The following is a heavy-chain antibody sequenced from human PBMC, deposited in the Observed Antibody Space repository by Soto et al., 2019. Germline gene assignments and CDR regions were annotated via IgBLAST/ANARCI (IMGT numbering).Heavy chain of an antibody. V-gene: IGHV1-69*06. CDR3: ARGKGYSDYYGMDV. CDR2: IIPIFGTA. Sequence: GASVKVSCKASGGTFSSYAISWVRQAPGQGLEWMGGIIPIFGTANYAQKFQGRVTITADKSTSTAYMELSSLGSEDTAVYYCARGKGYSDYYGMDVWGQGTTVTAP. D-gene: IGHD3-22*01. CDR1: GGTFSSYA. J-gene: IGHJ6*02.